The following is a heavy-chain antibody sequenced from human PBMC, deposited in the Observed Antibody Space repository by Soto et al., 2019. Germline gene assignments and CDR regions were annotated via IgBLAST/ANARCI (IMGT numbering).Heavy chain of an antibody. D-gene: IGHD3-3*01. CDR2: IYHSGST. CDR3: ARIGDFYYYYYGMDV. V-gene: IGHV4-4*02. J-gene: IGHJ6*02. Sequence: SETLSLTCAVSGGSISSSNWWSWVRQPPGKGLEWIGEIYHSGSTNYNPSLKSRVTISVDKSKSQFSLKLSSVTAADTAVYYCARIGDFYYYYYGMDVWGQGTTVTVSS. CDR1: GGSISSSNW.